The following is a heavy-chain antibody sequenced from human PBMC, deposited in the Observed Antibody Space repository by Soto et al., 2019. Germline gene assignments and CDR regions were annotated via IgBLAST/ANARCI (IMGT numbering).Heavy chain of an antibody. CDR2: IYWDDDK. Sequence: QITLKESGPTLVKPTQTLTLTCTFSGFSLSSTRMAVGWIRQPPGKALEWLALIYWDDDKRYSPFLKSRLTITKDPSKHPVVLTMSHMAPVDTARYYCAHIVVAGLGYYFDYWGQGTLVTVSS. CDR1: GFSLSSTRMA. J-gene: IGHJ4*02. CDR3: AHIVVAGLGYYFDY. D-gene: IGHD6-19*01. V-gene: IGHV2-5*02.